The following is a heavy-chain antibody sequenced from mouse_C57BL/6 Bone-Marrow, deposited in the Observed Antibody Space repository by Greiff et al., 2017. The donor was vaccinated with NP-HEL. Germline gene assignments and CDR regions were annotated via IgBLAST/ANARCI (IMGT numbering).Heavy chain of an antibody. J-gene: IGHJ2*01. D-gene: IGHD4-1*01. V-gene: IGHV14-4*01. CDR2: IDPENGDT. Sequence: EVQLKESGAELVRPGASVKLSCTASGFNIKDDYMHWVKQRPEQGLEWIGWIDPENGDTEYASKFQGKATITADTSSNTAYLQLSSLTSEDTAVYYCTPNWNFDYWGQGTTLTVSS. CDR3: TPNWNFDY. CDR1: GFNIKDDY.